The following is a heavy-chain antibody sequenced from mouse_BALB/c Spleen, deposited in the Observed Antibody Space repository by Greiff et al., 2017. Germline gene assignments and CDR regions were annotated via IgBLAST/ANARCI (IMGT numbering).Heavy chain of an antibody. Sequence: DVKLVESGGGLVKPGGSLKLSCAASGFTFSSYTMSWVRQTPEKRLEWVATISSGGSYTYYPDSVKGRFTISRDNAKNTLYLQMSSLKSEDTAMYYCTRDGDYGSSWLAYWGQGSLVTVSA. CDR1: GFTFSSYT. J-gene: IGHJ3*01. V-gene: IGHV5-6-4*01. D-gene: IGHD1-1*01. CDR3: TRDGDYGSSWLAY. CDR2: ISSGGSYT.